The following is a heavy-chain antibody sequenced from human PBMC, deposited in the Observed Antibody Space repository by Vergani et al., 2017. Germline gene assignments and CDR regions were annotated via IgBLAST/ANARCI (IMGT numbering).Heavy chain of an antibody. Sequence: QVQLQQWGAGLLKPSETLSLTCAVYGGSFSGYYWSWIRQPPGKGLQWIGEIHRSRSTNYNPSLRRRVAISLDKSKNQFSLKLTSVTAADTAVYYCARQKDYYMDVWGKGATVTVS. J-gene: IGHJ6*03. CDR1: GGSFSGYY. V-gene: IGHV4-34*01. CDR2: IHRSRST. CDR3: ARQKDYYMDV.